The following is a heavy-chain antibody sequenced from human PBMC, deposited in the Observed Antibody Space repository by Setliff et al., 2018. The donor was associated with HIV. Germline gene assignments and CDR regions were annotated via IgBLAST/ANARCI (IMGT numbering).Heavy chain of an antibody. Sequence: PSETLSLTCAVYGGSFSSYYWIWIRQPPGKGLEWIGEINHSGSTAYNPSLKSRVTISVDTSKNQFSLKLNSVTAADTAVYYCASGRYLINYYYSAMDDWGPGTTVTVSS. J-gene: IGHJ6*02. V-gene: IGHV4-34*01. D-gene: IGHD2-2*01. CDR2: INHSGST. CDR1: GGSFSSYY. CDR3: ASGRYLINYYYSAMDD.